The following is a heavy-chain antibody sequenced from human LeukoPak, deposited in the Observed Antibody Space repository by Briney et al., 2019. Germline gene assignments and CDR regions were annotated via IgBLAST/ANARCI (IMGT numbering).Heavy chain of an antibody. J-gene: IGHJ4*02. CDR2: ISYDGSNK. D-gene: IGHD1-26*01. Sequence: GGSLRLSCAASGFTFSSYGMSWVRQAPGKGLEWVAVISYDGSNKYYADSVKGRFTISRDNSKNTLYLQMNSLRAEDTAVYYCARASDPIVGARGYFDYWGQGTLVTVSS. V-gene: IGHV3-30*03. CDR1: GFTFSSYG. CDR3: ARASDPIVGARGYFDY.